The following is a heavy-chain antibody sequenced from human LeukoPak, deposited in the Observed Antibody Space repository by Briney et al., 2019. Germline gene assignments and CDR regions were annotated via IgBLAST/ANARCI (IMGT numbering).Heavy chain of an antibody. V-gene: IGHV4-59*12. CDR1: GGSISSSY. CDR3: ARDREYYYGS. Sequence: PSETLSVTCTAPGGSISSSYWSWIRQPPGKGLEWIGYIHFSGNTNYTPSLKSRVTISLDTSKNQFSLHLSSVPAADTAVCYCARDREYYYGSWGQGTLVTVSS. CDR2: IHFSGNT. J-gene: IGHJ5*02. D-gene: IGHD3-10*01.